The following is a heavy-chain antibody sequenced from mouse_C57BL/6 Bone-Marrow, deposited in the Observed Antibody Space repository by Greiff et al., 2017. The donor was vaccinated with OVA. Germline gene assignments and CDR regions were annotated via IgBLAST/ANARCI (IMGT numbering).Heavy chain of an antibody. D-gene: IGHD2-1*01. CDR2: IDPETGGT. CDR3: TRNYRFAY. Sequence: VQRVESGAELVRPGASVTLSCKASGYTFTDYEMHWVKQTPVHGLEWIGAIDPETGGTAYNQKFKGKAILTADKSSSTAYMELRSLTSEDSAVYYCTRNYRFAYWGQGTLVTVSA. J-gene: IGHJ3*01. CDR1: GYTFTDYE. V-gene: IGHV1-15*01.